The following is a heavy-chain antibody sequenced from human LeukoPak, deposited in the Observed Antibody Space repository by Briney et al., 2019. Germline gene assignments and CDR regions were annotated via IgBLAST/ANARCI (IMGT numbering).Heavy chain of an antibody. CDR1: GYMFSSYG. Sequence: GASVKVSCKASGYMFSSYGISWVRQAPGQGLEWMGWISANNGNANYAQKLQGRVTMTTDTSTSTAYMELRSLRSDDTAVYYCASSYYYDSSGRDAFDIWGQGTMVTVSS. J-gene: IGHJ3*02. D-gene: IGHD3-22*01. V-gene: IGHV1-18*01. CDR2: ISANNGNA. CDR3: ASSYYYDSSGRDAFDI.